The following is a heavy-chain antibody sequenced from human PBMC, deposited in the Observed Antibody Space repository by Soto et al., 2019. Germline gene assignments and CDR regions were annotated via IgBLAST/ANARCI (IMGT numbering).Heavy chain of an antibody. CDR1: GYTFTGYY. J-gene: IGHJ6*02. D-gene: IGHD3-3*01. CDR3: AREEVRLLEWLLSPRYGMDV. V-gene: IGHV1-2*02. Sequence: ASVKVSCKASGYTFTGYYMHWVRQAPGQGLEWMGWINPNSGGTNYAQKFQGRVTMTRDTSISTAYMELSRLRSDDTAVYYCAREEVRLLEWLLSPRYGMDVWGQGTTVTVSS. CDR2: INPNSGGT.